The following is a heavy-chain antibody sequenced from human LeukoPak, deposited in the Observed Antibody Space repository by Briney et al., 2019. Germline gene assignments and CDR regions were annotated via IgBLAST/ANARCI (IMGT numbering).Heavy chain of an antibody. CDR1: GFSFSSYW. Sequence: GGSLRLSCAASGFSFSSYWMHWVRQAPGKGLVWAARIQYDGSTTNYADSVKGRFTISRDNAKKTLYVQMNSLRAEDTAVYYCARALVAGVTLNALDIWGRGTMVTVSS. V-gene: IGHV3-74*01. CDR2: IQYDGSTT. J-gene: IGHJ3*02. D-gene: IGHD2-15*01. CDR3: ARALVAGVTLNALDI.